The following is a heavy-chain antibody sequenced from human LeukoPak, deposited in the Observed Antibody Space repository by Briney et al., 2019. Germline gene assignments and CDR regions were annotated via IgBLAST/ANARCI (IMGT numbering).Heavy chain of an antibody. CDR1: GFTFSSYG. D-gene: IGHD6-25*01. Sequence: GRSLRLSCAASGFTFSSYGMHWVRQAPGKGLEWVAVISYDGSNKYYADSVKGRFTISRDNSKNTLYLQINTLRAEDTAVYYCAKDAEQRLLTGPYDYWGQGTLVTVSS. J-gene: IGHJ4*02. V-gene: IGHV3-30*18. CDR2: ISYDGSNK. CDR3: AKDAEQRLLTGPYDY.